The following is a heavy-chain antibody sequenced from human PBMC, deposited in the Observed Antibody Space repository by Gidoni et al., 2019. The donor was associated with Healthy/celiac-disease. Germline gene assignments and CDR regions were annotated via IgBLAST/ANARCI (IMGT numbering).Heavy chain of an antibody. CDR2: ISYDGSNK. Sequence: GFTFSSYGMHWVRQAPGKGLEWVAVISYDGSNKYYADSVKGRFTISRDNSKNTLYLQMNSLRAEDTAVYYCANSPLKRWELPDDYWGQGTLVTVSS. D-gene: IGHD1-26*01. V-gene: IGHV3-30*18. J-gene: IGHJ4*02. CDR3: ANSPLKRWELPDDY. CDR1: GFTFSSYG.